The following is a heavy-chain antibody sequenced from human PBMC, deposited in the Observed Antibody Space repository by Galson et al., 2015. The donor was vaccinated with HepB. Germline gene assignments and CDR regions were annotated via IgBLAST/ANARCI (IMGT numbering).Heavy chain of an antibody. CDR2: ISYDGSNK. CDR1: GFTFSSYG. V-gene: IGHV3-30*03. CDR3: ARRKDYSSGWYGIDY. D-gene: IGHD6-19*01. Sequence: SLRLSCAASGFTFSSYGMHWVRQAPGKGLEWVAVISYDGSNKYYADSVKGLFTISRDNSKNTLYLQMNSLRAEDTAVYYCARRKDYSSGWYGIDYWGQGTLVTVSS. J-gene: IGHJ4*02.